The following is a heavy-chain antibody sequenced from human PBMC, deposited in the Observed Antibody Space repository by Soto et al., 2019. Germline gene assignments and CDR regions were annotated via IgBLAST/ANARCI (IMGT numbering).Heavy chain of an antibody. D-gene: IGHD6-13*01. CDR2: LYHGGAT. CDR1: GGSINSGGYS. CDR3: ARAFTAMGIFDY. Sequence: SETLSLTCAVSGGSINSGGYSWSWIRQPPGKGLEWVGYLYHGGATYSNPSLKSRVSISVDWSKNQFSLKLNSVTAADTAVYYCARAFTAMGIFDYWGPGILVTVSS. J-gene: IGHJ4*02. V-gene: IGHV4-30-2*01.